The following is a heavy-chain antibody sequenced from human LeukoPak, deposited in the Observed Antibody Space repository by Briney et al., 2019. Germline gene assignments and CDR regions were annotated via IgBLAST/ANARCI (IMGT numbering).Heavy chain of an antibody. D-gene: IGHD5-12*01. CDR2: MNPDRGHT. Sequence: GASVRVSCKASGYTFTSHDIYWVRQATGRGLQWMGWMNPDRGHTGYAQNLQGRVTMTRNTTTNTAYMELSNLRPEDTAVYYCARDAGSAGYGGYVGALNTWGQRTLVTVSS. CDR1: GYTFTSHD. CDR3: ARDAGSAGYGGYVGALNT. J-gene: IGHJ4*02. V-gene: IGHV1-8*01.